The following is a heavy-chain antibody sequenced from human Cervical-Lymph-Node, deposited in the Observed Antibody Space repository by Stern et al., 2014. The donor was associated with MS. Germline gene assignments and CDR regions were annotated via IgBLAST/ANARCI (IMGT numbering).Heavy chain of an antibody. D-gene: IGHD3-22*01. J-gene: IGHJ4*02. CDR1: GGSVSSGSYY. V-gene: IGHV4-61*01. CDR3: ASDSSGYYLSFDY. Sequence: QVQLQESGPGLVKPSETLSLTCTVSGGSVSSGSYYWSWIRQPPGKGLEWIGYIYYSGSTNYNPSFKSRVTISVATSKNQFSLKLSSVTAADTAVYYCASDSSGYYLSFDYWGQGTLVTVSS. CDR2: IYYSGST.